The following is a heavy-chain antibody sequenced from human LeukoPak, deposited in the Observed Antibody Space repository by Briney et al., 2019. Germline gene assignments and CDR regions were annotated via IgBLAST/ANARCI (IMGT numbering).Heavy chain of an antibody. CDR1: GYTFTSYG. CDR2: IIPIFGTA. J-gene: IGHJ4*02. D-gene: IGHD2-2*01. CDR3: AKRYCSSTSCPFDY. Sequence: SVKVSCKASGYTFTSYGISWVRQAPGQGLEWMGWIIPIFGTANYAQKFQGRVTITADESTSTAYMELSSLRSEDTAVYYCAKRYCSSTSCPFDYWGQGTLVTVSS. V-gene: IGHV1-69*13.